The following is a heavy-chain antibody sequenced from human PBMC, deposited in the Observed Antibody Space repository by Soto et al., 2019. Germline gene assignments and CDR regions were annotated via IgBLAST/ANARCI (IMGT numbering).Heavy chain of an antibody. CDR1: GGSISTYY. D-gene: IGHD1-26*01. CDR2: NYYSGNG. J-gene: IGHJ4*02. CDR3: ARHGGSYSFDY. V-gene: IGHV4-59*01. Sequence: PSETLSLTCTVSGGSISTYYWSWIRQPPGKGLEWIGYNYYSGNGNYNPSLKSRVTISVDTSKNQFSLKLSSVTAADTALYYCARHGGSYSFDYWGQGTXVTVSS.